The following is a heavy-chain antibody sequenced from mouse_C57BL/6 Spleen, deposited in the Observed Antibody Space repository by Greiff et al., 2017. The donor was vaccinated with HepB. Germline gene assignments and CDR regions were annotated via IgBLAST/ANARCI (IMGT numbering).Heavy chain of an antibody. Sequence: VQLQQSGAELARPGASVKLSCKASGYTFTSYGISWVKQRTGQGLEWIGEIYPRSGNTYYNEKFKGKATLTADKSSSTAYMELRSLTSEDSAVYFCARRWMVTTGFDYWGQGTTLTVSS. V-gene: IGHV1-81*01. CDR2: IYPRSGNT. CDR3: ARRWMVTTGFDY. CDR1: GYTFTSYG. J-gene: IGHJ2*01. D-gene: IGHD2-2*01.